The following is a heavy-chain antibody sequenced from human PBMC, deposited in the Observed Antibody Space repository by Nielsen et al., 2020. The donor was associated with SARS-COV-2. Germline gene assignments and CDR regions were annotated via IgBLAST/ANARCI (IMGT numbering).Heavy chain of an antibody. CDR1: GGSISSYY. D-gene: IGHD1-26*01. V-gene: IGHV4-59*01. Sequence: GSLRLSCTVSGGSISSYYWSWIRQPPGKGLEWIGYIYYSGSTNYNPSLKSRVTISVDTSKNQFSLKLSSVTAADTAVYYCARDKWELLNGMDVWGQGTTVTVSS. CDR2: IYYSGST. CDR3: ARDKWELLNGMDV. J-gene: IGHJ6*02.